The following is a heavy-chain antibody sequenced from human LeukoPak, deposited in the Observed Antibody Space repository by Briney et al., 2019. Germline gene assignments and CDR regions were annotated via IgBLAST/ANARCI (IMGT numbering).Heavy chain of an antibody. J-gene: IGHJ4*02. CDR3: ARDIYGSGSSFDY. D-gene: IGHD3-10*01. V-gene: IGHV4-34*01. Sequence: PSETLSLTCAVYGGSFSGYYWSWIRQPPGKGLEWIGEINHSGSTNYNPSLKSRVTISVDTSKNQFSLKLSSVTAADTAVYYCARDIYGSGSSFDYWGQGTLVTVSS. CDR2: INHSGST. CDR1: GGSFSGYY.